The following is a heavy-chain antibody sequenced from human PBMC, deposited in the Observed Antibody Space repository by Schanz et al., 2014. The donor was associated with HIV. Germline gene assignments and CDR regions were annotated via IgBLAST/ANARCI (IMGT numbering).Heavy chain of an antibody. CDR3: ARDKKSGNNDGGFDP. CDR1: GFTFSSYG. D-gene: IGHD1-26*01. CDR2: ISSGGSTK. V-gene: IGHV3-48*03. Sequence: VHLVESGGGVVQPGRSLRLSCAASGFTFSSYGMHWIRQAPGKGLEWISYISSGGSTKYYADSVKGRFTISRDNAKNSLYLQMNSLTPEDTAVYYCARDKKSGNNDGGFDPWGQGNLVTVSS. J-gene: IGHJ5*02.